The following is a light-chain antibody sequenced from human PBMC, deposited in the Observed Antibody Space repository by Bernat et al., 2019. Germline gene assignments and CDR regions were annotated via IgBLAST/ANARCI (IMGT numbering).Light chain of an antibody. V-gene: IGLV4-60*03. J-gene: IGLJ3*02. Sequence: QPVLTQSSSASASLGSSVKLTCTLSSGHSSYIIAWHQQQPGKAPRYLMKLEGSGSYNKGSGVPDRFSGSSSGADRYLTISNLQSEDEADYYCDTLDSNPRVLGGGTKLTVL. CDR2: LEGSGSY. CDR3: DTLDSNPRV. CDR1: SGHSSYI.